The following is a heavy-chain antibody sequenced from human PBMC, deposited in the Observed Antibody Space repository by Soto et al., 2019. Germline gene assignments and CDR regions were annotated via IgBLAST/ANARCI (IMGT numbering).Heavy chain of an antibody. Sequence: GGSLRLSCAASGFTFSSYAMHWVRQAPGKGLEWVAVISADGSNKYYADSVKGRFTISRDNSKNTLYLQMNSLRAEDTAVYYCAREGVYSNYLDYWGQGTLVTVSS. V-gene: IGHV3-30-3*01. J-gene: IGHJ4*02. CDR1: GFTFSSYA. D-gene: IGHD4-4*01. CDR2: ISADGSNK. CDR3: AREGVYSNYLDY.